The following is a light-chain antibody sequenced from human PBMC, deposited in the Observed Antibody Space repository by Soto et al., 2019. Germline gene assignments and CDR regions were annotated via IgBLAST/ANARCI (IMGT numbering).Light chain of an antibody. CDR1: QSVSSGY. CDR2: GAS. J-gene: IGKJ3*01. V-gene: IGKV3-20*01. CDR3: QQYGNSPPSVT. Sequence: EIVLTQSPNTLSLSPGETATLSCRASQSVSSGYLVWYQQKPGQAPRLLIYGASTRATGIPDRFSGSGSGTDFTLTISRLEPEDFAVYYCQQYGNSPPSVTFGPRTKVDIK.